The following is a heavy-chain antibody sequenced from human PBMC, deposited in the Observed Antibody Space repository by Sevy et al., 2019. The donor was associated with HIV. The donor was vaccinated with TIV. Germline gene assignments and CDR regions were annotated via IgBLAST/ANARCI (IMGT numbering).Heavy chain of an antibody. Sequence: GGSLRLSCAASGFTFSSYAMHWVRQAPGKGLEWVAVISYDGSNKYYADSVKGRFTISRDNSKNTLYLQMNSLRAEDTAVYYCARETMIVVVIAQYYFDYWGQGTLVTVSS. CDR3: ARETMIVVVIAQYYFDY. CDR1: GFTFSSYA. J-gene: IGHJ4*02. V-gene: IGHV3-30-3*01. CDR2: ISYDGSNK. D-gene: IGHD3-22*01.